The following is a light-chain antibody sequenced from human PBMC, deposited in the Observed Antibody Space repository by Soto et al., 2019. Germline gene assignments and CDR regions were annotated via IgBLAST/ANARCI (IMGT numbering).Light chain of an antibody. Sequence: QSVLTQPASVSGSPGQSITISCTGTNSDVGGYNYVSWYQQHPGKAPKLIIYEVSDRPSGISTRFSASKSGNTASLTISGLQPEDEADYYCCSYTPNNPWVFGGGTKVTVL. CDR3: CSYTPNNPWV. V-gene: IGLV2-14*01. CDR1: NSDVGGYNY. CDR2: EVS. J-gene: IGLJ3*02.